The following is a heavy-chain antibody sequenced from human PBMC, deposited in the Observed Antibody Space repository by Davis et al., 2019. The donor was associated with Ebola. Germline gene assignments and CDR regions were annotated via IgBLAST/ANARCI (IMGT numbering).Heavy chain of an antibody. CDR1: GFTFSAYA. V-gene: IGHV3-23*01. J-gene: IGHJ2*01. Sequence: GGSLRLSCAASGFTFSAYAMNWVRQAPGKGLDWVSTISGSGGGTYYADAVKGRFTISRDNSMNTLYLQMNNLRAEDTALYYCAKHRTASGSRYFDLWGRGTLVTVSS. D-gene: IGHD3-10*01. CDR2: ISGSGGGT. CDR3: AKHRTASGSRYFDL.